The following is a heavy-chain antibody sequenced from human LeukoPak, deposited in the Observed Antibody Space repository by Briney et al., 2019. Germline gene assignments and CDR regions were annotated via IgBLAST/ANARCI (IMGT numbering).Heavy chain of an antibody. CDR3: ARGLLCSGGSGYKAIDY. V-gene: IGHV4-34*01. CDR2: INHSGST. D-gene: IGHD2-15*01. J-gene: IGHJ4*02. CDR1: GGSFSGYY. Sequence: SETLSLTCAVYGGSFSGYYWSWIRQPPGKGLEWIGEINHSGSTNYNPSLKSRVTISVDTSKNQFSLKLSSVTAADTAVYYCARGLLCSGGSGYKAIDYWGQGTLVTVSS.